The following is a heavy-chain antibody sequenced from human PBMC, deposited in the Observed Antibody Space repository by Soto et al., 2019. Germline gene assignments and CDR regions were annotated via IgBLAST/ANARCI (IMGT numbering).Heavy chain of an antibody. V-gene: IGHV4-39*01. Sequence: SETLSLTCTVSSGSISVTNVFWGWVRQPPGKGLEWIGNVDYSGTTYFSPSLATRVTFHVDTSKNQFSLTLSSVTAADTAVYYCARITGRHLDYWGQGILVTVSS. CDR3: ARITGRHLDY. D-gene: IGHD1-20*01. CDR1: SGSISVTNVF. J-gene: IGHJ4*02. CDR2: VDYSGTT.